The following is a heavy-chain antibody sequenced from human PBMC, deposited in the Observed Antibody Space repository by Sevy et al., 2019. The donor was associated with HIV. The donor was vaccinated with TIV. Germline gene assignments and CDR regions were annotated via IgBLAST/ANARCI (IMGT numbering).Heavy chain of an antibody. D-gene: IGHD3-9*01. CDR1: GFTFSSYS. V-gene: IGHV3-48*02. J-gene: IGHJ3*02. CDR3: ARGWVGGGLRYFDWLLFHDAFDI. CDR2: ISSSSSTI. Sequence: GGSLRLSCAASGFTFSSYSMNWVRQAPGKGLEWVSYISSSSSTIYYADSVKGRFTISRDNAKNSLYLQMNSLRDEDTAVYYCARGWVGGGLRYFDWLLFHDAFDIWGQGTMVTVSS.